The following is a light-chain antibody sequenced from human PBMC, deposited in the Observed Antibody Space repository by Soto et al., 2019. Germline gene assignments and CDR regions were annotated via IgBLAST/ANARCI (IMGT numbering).Light chain of an antibody. CDR2: GAS. CDR3: QQYNKCPGT. J-gene: IGKJ1*01. CDR1: QSVSSN. Sequence: EIVMTHSPATLCVSPGERATLYCRAIQSVSSNLAWYQKKPGQAPRLLIEGASTRATGTPARFSGSGSGTEFTLTISSMQSEDLAVYYCQQYNKCPGTFGQGTKLDIK. V-gene: IGKV3-15*01.